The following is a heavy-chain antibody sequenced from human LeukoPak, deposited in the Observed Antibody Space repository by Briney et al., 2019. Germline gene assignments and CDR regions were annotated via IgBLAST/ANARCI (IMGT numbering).Heavy chain of an antibody. CDR3: AKAQLTGDNWFDP. D-gene: IGHD1-20*01. V-gene: IGHV3-7*05. J-gene: IGHJ5*02. CDR2: IKQDGSEK. Sequence: PGGSLRLSCAASGFTFSSYWMSWVRQAPGKGLEWVANIKQDGSEKNYVDSVKGRFTISRDNAKNSLYLQMNSLRAEDTAVYYCAKAQLTGDNWFDPWGQGTLVTVSS. CDR1: GFTFSSYW.